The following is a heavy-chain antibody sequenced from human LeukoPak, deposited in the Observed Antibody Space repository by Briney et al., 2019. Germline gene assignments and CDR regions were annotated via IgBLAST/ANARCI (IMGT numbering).Heavy chain of an antibody. CDR1: GGTFSNYA. V-gene: IGHV1-69*13. CDR2: IIPRFDTS. CDR3: ARAWDGYNTYFDS. J-gene: IGHJ4*02. Sequence: ASVKVSCKASGGTFSNYAISWVRQAPGQGLEWMGGIIPRFDTSNYAQKFQDRVTITADDSTSTAYMEVSSLRSEDTAVYYCARAWDGYNTYFDSWGQGILVTVSS. D-gene: IGHD5-24*01.